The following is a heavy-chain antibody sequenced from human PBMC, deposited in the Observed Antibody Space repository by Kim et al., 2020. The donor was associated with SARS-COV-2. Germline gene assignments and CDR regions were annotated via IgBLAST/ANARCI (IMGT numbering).Heavy chain of an antibody. CDR3: AREFSGLTDYDY. J-gene: IGHJ4*02. D-gene: IGHD3-10*01. V-gene: IGHV3-7*01. CDR2: INEVGTEI. Sequence: GGSLRLSCVASKFTFSGHWMHWVLQAPGKGLEWLANINEVGTEIYYVDSVKGRFTISRDNAKNSLYLEMNTLRVEDTAVYYCAREFSGLTDYDYWGQGTLVAVSS. CDR1: KFTFSGHW.